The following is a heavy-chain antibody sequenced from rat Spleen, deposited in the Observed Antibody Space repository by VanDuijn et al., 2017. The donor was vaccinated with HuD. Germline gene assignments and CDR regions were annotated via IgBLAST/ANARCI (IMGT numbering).Heavy chain of an antibody. D-gene: IGHD4-3*01. CDR2: ISYSGGT. V-gene: IGHV3-1*01. CDR1: GYSITSNY. Sequence: EVQLQESGPGLVKPSQSLSLTCSVTGYSITSNYWGWIRKFPGNKMEWIGHISYSGGTSYNPSLKSRISITRDTSKNLFFLQVNSVTAEDTATYYCARRGAPFDYWGQGVMVTVSS. CDR3: ARRGAPFDY. J-gene: IGHJ2*01.